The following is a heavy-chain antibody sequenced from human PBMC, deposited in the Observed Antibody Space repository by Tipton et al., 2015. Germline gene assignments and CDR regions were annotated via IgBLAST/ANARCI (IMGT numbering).Heavy chain of an antibody. CDR2: AYYRSKWYN. Sequence: GLVKPSQTLSLTCAISGDSVSSNSAAWNWIRQSPSRGLEWLGRAYYRSKWYNDYAISLKSRITINPDTSKNQFSLQLNSVTPADTAVYYCARDRYNWNDDNLGRGFDYWGQGTLVTVSS. CDR3: ARDRYNWNDDNLGRGFDY. D-gene: IGHD1-20*01. V-gene: IGHV6-1*01. J-gene: IGHJ4*02. CDR1: GDSVSSNSAA.